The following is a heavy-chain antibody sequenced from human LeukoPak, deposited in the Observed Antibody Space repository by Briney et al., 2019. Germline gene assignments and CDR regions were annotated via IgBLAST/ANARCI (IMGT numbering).Heavy chain of an antibody. CDR3: AKDKTPRNYYYDSSGLSLGY. J-gene: IGHJ4*02. V-gene: IGHV3-7*01. D-gene: IGHD3-22*01. CDR2: IKQHGSEK. Sequence: GGSVRLSCAASGFTFSGYWMSWVRQAPGKGLEWVANIKQHGSEKYYVDSVKGRFTISRDNAKNSLYLQMNSLRAEDTAVYYCAKDKTPRNYYYDSSGLSLGYWGQGTLDTVSS. CDR1: GFTFSGYW.